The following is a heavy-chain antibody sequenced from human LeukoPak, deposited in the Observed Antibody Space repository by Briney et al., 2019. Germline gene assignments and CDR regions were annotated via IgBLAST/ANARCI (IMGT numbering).Heavy chain of an antibody. CDR2: INPNSGGT. J-gene: IGHJ4*02. CDR1: GYTFTGYY. D-gene: IGHD6-19*01. V-gene: IGHV1-2*02. CDR3: ARIAVAGTDFDY. Sequence: ASVKVSCKASGYTFTGYYRHWVRQAPGQGLEWMGWINPNSGGTNYAQKFQGRVTMTRDTSISTAYMELSRLRSDDTAVYYCARIAVAGTDFDYWGQGTLVTVSS.